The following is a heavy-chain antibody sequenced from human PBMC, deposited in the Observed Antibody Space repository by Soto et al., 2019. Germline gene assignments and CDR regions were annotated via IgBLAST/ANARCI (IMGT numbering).Heavy chain of an antibody. CDR2: IIPIFGTA. CDR3: ARDLXYYDSSGYYPAYNWFDP. CDR1: GGTFSSYA. V-gene: IGHV1-69*13. J-gene: IGHJ5*02. D-gene: IGHD3-22*01. Sequence: SVEVSCKDSGGTFSSYAISWVRQAPGQGLEWMGGIIPIFGTANYAQKFQGRVTITADESTSTAYMELSSLRSEDTAVYYCARDLXYYDSSGYYPAYNWFDPWGQGTLVTVSS.